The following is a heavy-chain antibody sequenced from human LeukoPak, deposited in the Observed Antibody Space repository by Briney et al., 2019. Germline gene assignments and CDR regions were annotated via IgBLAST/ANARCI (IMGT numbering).Heavy chain of an antibody. V-gene: IGHV4-59*01. D-gene: IGHD3-10*01. CDR1: GGSISSYY. J-gene: IGHJ4*02. Sequence: KPSETLSLTCTVSGGSISSYYWSWIRQPPGKGLEWIGYIYYSGSTNYNPSLKSRVTISVDTSKNQFPLKLSSVTAADTAVYYCARSDRGFGESHFYYWGQGTLVTVSS. CDR3: ARSDRGFGESHFYY. CDR2: IYYSGST.